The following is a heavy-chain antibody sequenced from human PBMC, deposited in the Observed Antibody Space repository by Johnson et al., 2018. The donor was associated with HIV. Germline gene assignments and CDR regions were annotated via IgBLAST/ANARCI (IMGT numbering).Heavy chain of an antibody. CDR3: ASLGGSYSLDI. V-gene: IGHV3-20*04. CDR2: INWNGGRT. Sequence: VQLVESGGGLVKPGGSLRLSCAASGFTFDDYGMSWVRQAPGKGLEWVSGINWNGGRTGYADSVKGRFTISRDNAKNSLYLQMNSLRAEDTAVYYCASLGGSYSLDIWGQGTMVTVSS. CDR1: GFTFDDYG. D-gene: IGHD1-26*01. J-gene: IGHJ3*02.